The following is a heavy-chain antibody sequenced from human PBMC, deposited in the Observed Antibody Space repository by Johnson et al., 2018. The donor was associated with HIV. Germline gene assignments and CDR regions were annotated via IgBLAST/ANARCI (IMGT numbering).Heavy chain of an antibody. CDR2: ISYDGSNK. CDR3: AKSTQATIARESGPYGAFDI. CDR1: GFTFSSCD. Sequence: QMLLVESGGDLVQPGGSLRLSCAASGFTFSSCDFHWVRQAPGKGLEWVAVISYDGSNKYYADSVKGRFTISRDNSKNTLYLQMNSLRAEDTALYYCAKSTQATIARESGPYGAFDIWGQGTMVTVSS. J-gene: IGHJ3*02. D-gene: IGHD3-10*01. V-gene: IGHV3-30*04.